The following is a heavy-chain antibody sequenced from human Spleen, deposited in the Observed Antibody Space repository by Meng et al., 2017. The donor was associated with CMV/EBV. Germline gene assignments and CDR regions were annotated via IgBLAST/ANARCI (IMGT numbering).Heavy chain of an antibody. Sequence: SCEDSGNSFTRYWIGWVRQMPGKGLEWVGLIYPADSYARYSPSFQGQVTMSADKSISTAYLRWSSLKASDTAMYYCARLFTGTAEDYWGQGTLVTVSS. J-gene: IGHJ4*02. CDR3: ARLFTGTAEDY. D-gene: IGHD1-7*01. V-gene: IGHV5-51*01. CDR1: GNSFTRYW. CDR2: IYPADSYA.